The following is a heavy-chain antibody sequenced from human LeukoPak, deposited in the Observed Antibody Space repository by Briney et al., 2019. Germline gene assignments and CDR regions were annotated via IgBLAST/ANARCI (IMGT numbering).Heavy chain of an antibody. CDR3: VKDASGWYMIDN. D-gene: IGHD6-19*01. CDR2: ISWNSGDI. V-gene: IGHV3-9*01. Sequence: SGGPLRLSCAASGFNLDEYAMCWVRQAPGRGLGWVSGISWNSGDIDYADTVKGRFTISRDNTKNRLYLEMNRQRTDDTALYYCVKDASGWYMIDNWGQGTQVTVPS. CDR1: GFNLDEYA. J-gene: IGHJ4*02.